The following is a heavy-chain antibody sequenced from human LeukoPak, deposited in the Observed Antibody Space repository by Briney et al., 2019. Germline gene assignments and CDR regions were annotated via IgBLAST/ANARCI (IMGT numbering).Heavy chain of an antibody. Sequence: SVRVSCKASGGTFSSYAINWVRQAPGQGLKWMGGIIPIFGTANYAQKLQGRVTITADESTSTVYMELSSLRSEDTAVYYCARDRGYSYAKKSSEYYYMDVWGKGTTVTISS. J-gene: IGHJ6*03. V-gene: IGHV1-69*13. CDR1: GGTFSSYA. D-gene: IGHD5-18*01. CDR2: IIPIFGTA. CDR3: ARDRGYSYAKKSSEYYYMDV.